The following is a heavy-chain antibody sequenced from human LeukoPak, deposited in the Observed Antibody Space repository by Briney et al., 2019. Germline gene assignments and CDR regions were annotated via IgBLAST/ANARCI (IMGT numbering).Heavy chain of an antibody. CDR1: GFTFSSYG. D-gene: IGHD2-8*01. CDR3: TKAIANRESR. Sequence: PGGSLRLSCAASGFTFSSYGMHWVRQAPGKGLEWVAVIWYDGSNKYYADSVKGRFTISRDNSKNTLYLQMDSLRAEDTAVYYCTKAIANRESRWGQGTLVTVSS. V-gene: IGHV3-33*06. CDR2: IWYDGSNK. J-gene: IGHJ4*02.